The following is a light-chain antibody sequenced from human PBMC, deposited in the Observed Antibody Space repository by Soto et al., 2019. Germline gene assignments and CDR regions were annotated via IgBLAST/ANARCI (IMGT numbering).Light chain of an antibody. Sequence: EILLTQSPVTLSLSPGQRATLSCRASQSISIYLAWYQLKPGQAPRLLIYDASSRATGVPARFSGSGSGTDFSPTIGGFEPEDVAVYYCQQRSQWPPTPFGQGTRLE. V-gene: IGKV3-11*01. CDR3: QQRSQWPPTP. J-gene: IGKJ5*01. CDR2: DAS. CDR1: QSISIY.